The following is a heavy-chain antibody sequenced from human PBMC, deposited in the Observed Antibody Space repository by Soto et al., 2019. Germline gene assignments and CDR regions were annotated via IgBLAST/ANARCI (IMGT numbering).Heavy chain of an antibody. V-gene: IGHV3-21*01. CDR2: ISSSSSYI. D-gene: IGHD3-3*01. J-gene: IGHJ4*02. Sequence: GGSLRLSCAASGFTFSSYSMNWVRQAPGKGLEWVSSISSSSSYIYYADSVKGRFTISRDNAKNSLYLQMNSLRAEDTAVYYCARDIPFHITIFGVVSDYLDYWGQGTLVTVSS. CDR3: ARDIPFHITIFGVVSDYLDY. CDR1: GFTFSSYS.